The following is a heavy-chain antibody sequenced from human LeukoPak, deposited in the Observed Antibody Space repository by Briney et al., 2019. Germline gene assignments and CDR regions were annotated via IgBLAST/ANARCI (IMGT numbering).Heavy chain of an antibody. J-gene: IGHJ5*02. D-gene: IGHD5-18*01. CDR2: IYYSGST. CDR1: GGSISSYY. V-gene: IGHV4-59*08. CDR3: ARHPRRTWIQLYYLAP. Sequence: SETLSLTCTVSGGSISSYYWSWIRQPPGKGLEWIGYIYYSGSTNYNPSLKSRVTISVDTSKNQFSLKLSSVTAADTAVYYCARHPRRTWIQLYYLAPWGQGTLVTVSS.